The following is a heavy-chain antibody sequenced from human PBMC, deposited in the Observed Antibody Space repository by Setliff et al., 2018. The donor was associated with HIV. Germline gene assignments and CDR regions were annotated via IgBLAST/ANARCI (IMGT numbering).Heavy chain of an antibody. J-gene: IGHJ4*02. Sequence: GGSLRLSCAASGFTFSSYAMHWVRQAPGKGLEWVAVISYDGINKYYADSVKGRFTISRDNSKNTLYLQMNSLRAVDTAVYYCAKERLRFLEWLPLDYWGQGTLVTVSS. CDR3: AKERLRFLEWLPLDY. CDR1: GFTFSSYA. D-gene: IGHD3-3*01. V-gene: IGHV3-30-3*02. CDR2: ISYDGINK.